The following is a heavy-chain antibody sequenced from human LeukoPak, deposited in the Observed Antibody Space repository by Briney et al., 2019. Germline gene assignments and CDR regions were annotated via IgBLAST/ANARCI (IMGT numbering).Heavy chain of an antibody. D-gene: IGHD6-19*01. CDR2: IIPIFGTA. V-gene: IGHV1-69*05. CDR1: GGTFSSYA. CDR3: ARGAAVAGYYFDY. Sequence: ASVKVSCKASGGTFSSYAISWVRQAPGQGLEWMGGIIPIFGTANYAQKFQVRVTITTDESTSTAYMELSSLRSEDTAVYYCARGAAVAGYYFDYWGQGTLVTVSS. J-gene: IGHJ4*02.